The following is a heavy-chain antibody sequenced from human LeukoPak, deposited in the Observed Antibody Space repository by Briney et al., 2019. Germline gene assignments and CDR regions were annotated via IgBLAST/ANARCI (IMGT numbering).Heavy chain of an antibody. Sequence: PGGSLRLSCAASGFTFSSYGMHWVRQAPGKGLEWVAFIRYDGSNKYYADSVKGRFTISRDNSKNTLYLQMNSLRAEDTAAYYCAKDRYDFSRFTAGYFDYWGQGTLVTVSS. CDR3: AKDRYDFSRFTAGYFDY. CDR1: GFTFSSYG. CDR2: IRYDGSNK. D-gene: IGHD3-3*01. J-gene: IGHJ4*02. V-gene: IGHV3-30*02.